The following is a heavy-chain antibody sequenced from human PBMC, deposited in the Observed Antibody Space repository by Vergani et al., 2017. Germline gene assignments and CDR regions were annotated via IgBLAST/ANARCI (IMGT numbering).Heavy chain of an antibody. CDR1: GYSISSGYY. CDR2: IYHSGST. CDR3: ASLPSLGYYYYYMDV. J-gene: IGHJ6*03. Sequence: QVQLQESGPGLVKPSETLSLTCTVSGYSISSGYYWGWIRQPPGKGLEWIGSIYHSGSTYYNPSLKSRVTISVDTSKNQFSLKLSSVTAADTAVYYCASLPSLGYYYYYMDVWGKGTTVTVSS. V-gene: IGHV4-38-2*02.